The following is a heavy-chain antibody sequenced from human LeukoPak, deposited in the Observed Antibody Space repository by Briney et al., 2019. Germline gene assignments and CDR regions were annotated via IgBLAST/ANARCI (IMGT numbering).Heavy chain of an antibody. CDR3: ARGELTYYDILTGYYNEFDY. V-gene: IGHV1-69*04. CDR2: IIPILGIA. CDR1: GGTFSSYA. D-gene: IGHD3-9*01. Sequence: SVKVSCKASGGTFSSYAISWMRQAPGQGLEWMGRIIPILGIANYAQKFQGRVTITADKSTSTAYMELSSLRSEDTAVYYCARGELTYYDILTGYYNEFDYWGQGTLVTVSS. J-gene: IGHJ4*02.